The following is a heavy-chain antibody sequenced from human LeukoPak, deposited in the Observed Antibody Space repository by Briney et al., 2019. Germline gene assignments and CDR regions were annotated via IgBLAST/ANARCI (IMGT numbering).Heavy chain of an antibody. D-gene: IGHD3-22*01. V-gene: IGHV4-34*01. CDR3: ARGPRNYYYDSSGYYYY. J-gene: IGHJ4*02. Sequence: PSETLSLTCAVYGGSFSGYYWSWIRQPPGKGLEWIGEINHSGSTNYNPSLKSRVTISVDTSKNQFSLKLSSVTAADTAVYYCARGPRNYYYDSSGYYYYWGQGTLVTVSS. CDR2: INHSGST. CDR1: GGSFSGYY.